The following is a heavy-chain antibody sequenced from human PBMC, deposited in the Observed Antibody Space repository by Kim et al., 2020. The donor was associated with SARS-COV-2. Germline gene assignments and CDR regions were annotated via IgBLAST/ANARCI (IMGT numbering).Heavy chain of an antibody. CDR1: GGSISSYY. CDR2: IYYSGST. V-gene: IGHV4-59*13. D-gene: IGHD6-19*01. CDR3: ARGRISSGWSDY. Sequence: SETLSLTCTVSGGSISSYYWSWIRQPPGKGLEWIGYIYYSGSTNYNPSLKSRVTISVDTSKNQFSLKLSSVTAADTAVYYCARGRISSGWSDYWGQGTLVTVSS. J-gene: IGHJ4*02.